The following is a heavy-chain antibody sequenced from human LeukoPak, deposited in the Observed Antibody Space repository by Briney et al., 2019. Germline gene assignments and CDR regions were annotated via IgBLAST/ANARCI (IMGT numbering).Heavy chain of an antibody. CDR1: GYSISSGDY. CDR2: IYHSGST. V-gene: IGHV4-38-2*01. CDR3: ARSPYYFDSSGYHRAYYFDY. Sequence: PSETLSLTCVVSGYSISSGDYWGWIRQPPGKGLEWIGSIYHSGSTYNNPSLKSRVTISVDTSKNQFSLKLSSVTAADTAVYYCARSPYYFDSSGYHRAYYFDYWGQGTLVTVSS. J-gene: IGHJ4*02. D-gene: IGHD3-22*01.